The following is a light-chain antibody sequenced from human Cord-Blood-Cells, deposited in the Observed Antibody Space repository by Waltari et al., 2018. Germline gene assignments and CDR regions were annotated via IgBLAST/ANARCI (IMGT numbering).Light chain of an antibody. CDR1: QSVSSSH. CDR2: GAS. CDR3: QQYGSSPPYT. Sequence: IVLTQYPGTLSLSPGERATLSCRASQSVSSSHLAWYQQKPGQAARLLIYGASSRATGIPDRFSDSGSGTDFTLTISRLEPEDFAVYYCQQYGSSPPYTFGQGTKLEIK. V-gene: IGKV3-20*01. J-gene: IGKJ2*01.